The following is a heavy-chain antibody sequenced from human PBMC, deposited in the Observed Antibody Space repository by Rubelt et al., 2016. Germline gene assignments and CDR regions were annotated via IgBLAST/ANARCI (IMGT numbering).Heavy chain of an antibody. J-gene: IGHJ4*02. CDR3: AKGRGILSPDY. CDR2: LISSSSTI. Sequence: LVQPGGSLRLSCAASGFTFRSYSMNWVRQAPGKGLEWVSYLISSSSTIYYADSVKGRFTISRDNSKNTRSLQMNSLRAEDTAVYYCAKGRGILSPDYWGQGTLVTVSS. V-gene: IGHV3-48*01. CDR1: GFTFRSYS. D-gene: IGHD3-10*01.